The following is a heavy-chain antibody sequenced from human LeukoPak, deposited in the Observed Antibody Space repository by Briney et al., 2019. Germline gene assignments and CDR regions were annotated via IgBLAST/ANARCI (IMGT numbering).Heavy chain of an antibody. D-gene: IGHD5-18*01. CDR1: GFTFSSYS. Sequence: PGGSLRLSCAASGFTFSSYSMNWVRQVPGKGLEWVSSISSSSSYIYYADSVKGRFTISRDNAKNSLYLQMNSLRAEDTAVYYCARGGAMVSDAFDIWGQGTMVTVSS. CDR2: ISSSSSYI. J-gene: IGHJ3*02. CDR3: ARGGAMVSDAFDI. V-gene: IGHV3-21*01.